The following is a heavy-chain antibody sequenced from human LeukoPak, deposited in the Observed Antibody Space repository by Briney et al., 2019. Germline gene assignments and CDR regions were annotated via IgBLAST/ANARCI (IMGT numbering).Heavy chain of an antibody. D-gene: IGHD5/OR15-5a*01. V-gene: IGHV3-11*01. CDR2: ISSSCSTI. CDR3: ARGGRVYGDY. J-gene: IGHJ4*02. Sequence: PGGSLRLSCAASGFTFSDYYMSWIRQAPGKGLEGVSYISSSCSTIYYADSVNGRFTISSENAKNPLSLQMNSLRAEDTAVYYCARGGRVYGDYWGQGTLVTVSS. CDR1: GFTFSDYY.